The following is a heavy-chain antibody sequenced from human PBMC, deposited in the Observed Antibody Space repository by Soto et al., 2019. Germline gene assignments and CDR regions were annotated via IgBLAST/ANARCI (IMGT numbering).Heavy chain of an antibody. V-gene: IGHV1-18*01. CDR2: ISAYNTNT. CDR1: GYTFTSYH. CDR3: ARDTPPTDY. J-gene: IGHJ4*02. Sequence: QVQLVQSGAEVKKPGASVKVSRKTSGYTFTSYHISWVRQAPGQGLEWMGWISAYNTNTNYAQKFQGRVTMTTDTLTCTAYMELRSLRSDDTAVYYCARDTPPTDYWGQGTLVTVSS.